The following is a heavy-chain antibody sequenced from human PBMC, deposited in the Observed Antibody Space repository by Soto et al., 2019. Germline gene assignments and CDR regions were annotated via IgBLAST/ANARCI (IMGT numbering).Heavy chain of an antibody. J-gene: IGHJ6*02. CDR2: INHSGST. V-gene: IGHV4-34*01. Sequence: QVQLQQWGAGLLKPSETLSLTCAVYGGSFSGYYWSWIRQPPGKGLEWIGEINHSGSTNYNPSLKSRVTISVDTAKNQFSLKLSSVTAAYTAVYYCARGPRGGITIFGVVIEITYGMDVWGQGTTVTVSS. CDR3: ARGPRGGITIFGVVIEITYGMDV. CDR1: GGSFSGYY. D-gene: IGHD3-3*01.